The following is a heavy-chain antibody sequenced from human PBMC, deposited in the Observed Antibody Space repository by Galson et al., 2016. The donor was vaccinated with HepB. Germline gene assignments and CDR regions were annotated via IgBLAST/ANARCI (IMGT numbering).Heavy chain of an antibody. D-gene: IGHD5-24*01. CDR3: ARDRDRSLDY. CDR1: GYTFTTNG. Sequence: SVKVSCKASGYTFTTNGISWVRQAPGQGLEWVAWISAHNGDTNSAQKFQGSVTLTTDTSTRTAYMELRSLTSDDTAVYYCARDRDRSLDYWGQGTLVTVSS. J-gene: IGHJ4*02. CDR2: ISAHNGDT. V-gene: IGHV1-18*04.